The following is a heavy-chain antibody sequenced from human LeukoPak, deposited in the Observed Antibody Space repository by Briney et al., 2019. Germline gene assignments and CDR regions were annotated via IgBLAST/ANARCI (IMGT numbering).Heavy chain of an antibody. CDR3: AIEGYSSSWYYFDY. CDR2: IYYSGST. CDR1: GGSISSGGYY. Sequence: SETLSLACTVSGGSISSGGYYWSWIRQHPGKGLEWIGYIYYSGSTYYNPSLKSRVTISVDTSKNQFSLKLSSVTAADTAVYYCAIEGYSSSWYYFDYWGQGTLVTVSS. J-gene: IGHJ4*02. D-gene: IGHD6-13*01. V-gene: IGHV4-31*03.